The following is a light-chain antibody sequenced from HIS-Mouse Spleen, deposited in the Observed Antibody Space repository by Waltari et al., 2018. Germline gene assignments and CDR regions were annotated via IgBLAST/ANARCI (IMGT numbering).Light chain of an antibody. CDR1: QSVSSN. J-gene: IGKJ1*01. Sequence: EIVMTQSPATLSVSPGERATLSCRARQSVSSNLAWYQQKPGQAPRHLIYGASTRATGIPARFSGSGSGTEFTLTISSMQSEDFAVYYCQQYNNWPPWTFGQGTKVEIK. CDR2: GAS. V-gene: IGKV3-15*01. CDR3: QQYNNWPPWT.